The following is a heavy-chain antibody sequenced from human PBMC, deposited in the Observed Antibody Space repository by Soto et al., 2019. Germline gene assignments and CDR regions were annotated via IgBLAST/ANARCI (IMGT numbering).Heavy chain of an antibody. J-gene: IGHJ4*02. CDR2: IHSEGMT. V-gene: IGHV3-53*01. CDR1: GFSSSRYE. D-gene: IGHD3-10*01. Sequence: GGSLRLSCVASGFSSSRYELNWVRQAPGKGLEWVSFIHSEGMTDYADSVKGRFTISRDHSKNTLYLEMNSPRVDDTAVYYCATALAFGEYNFDHWGQGTLVTVSS. CDR3: ATALAFGEYNFDH.